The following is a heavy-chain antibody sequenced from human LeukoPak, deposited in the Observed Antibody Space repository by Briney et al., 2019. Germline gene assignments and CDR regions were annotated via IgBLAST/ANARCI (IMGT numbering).Heavy chain of an antibody. CDR2: IKPNDGDT. V-gene: IGHV1-2*02. Sequence: ASVKVSCKASGYTFTDYYMHWVRQAPGQGFEWMGWIKPNDGDTNHAQKFQGRVTMTRDTSISTAHMEVSRLRSDDTAVYYCARANFLYCSSSTCLFDYWGQGTLVTVSS. CDR3: ARANFLYCSSSTCLFDY. D-gene: IGHD2-2*01. CDR1: GYTFTDYY. J-gene: IGHJ4*02.